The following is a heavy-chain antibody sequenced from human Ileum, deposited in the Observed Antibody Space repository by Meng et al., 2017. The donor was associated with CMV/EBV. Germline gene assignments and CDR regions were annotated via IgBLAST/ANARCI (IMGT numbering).Heavy chain of an antibody. J-gene: IGHJ5*02. Sequence: SFSGYDWSGSRQPPGKALEWIGEINHSGSTNYNPSLKSRVTISVDTSKNQFSLKLSSVTAADTAVYYCARGSRIVVVPAAQKRNWFDPWGQGTLVTVSS. CDR3: ARGSRIVVVPAAQKRNWFDP. CDR1: SFSGYD. CDR2: INHSGST. V-gene: IGHV4-34*01. D-gene: IGHD2-2*01.